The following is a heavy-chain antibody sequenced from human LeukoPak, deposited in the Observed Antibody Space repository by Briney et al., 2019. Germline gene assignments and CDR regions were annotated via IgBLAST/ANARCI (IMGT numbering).Heavy chain of an antibody. V-gene: IGHV4-59*08. Sequence: PSETLSLTCSVSGGSVSNYYWIWIRQPPGKGLEGMGYVYYTGSTNYNPSLTSRGPMFKDKSKTQFPLRLYLVTVTDTAVFLCARHFAYSRSSYLDYWGQGSLVTVSS. J-gene: IGHJ4*02. CDR3: ARHFAYSRSSYLDY. D-gene: IGHD6-6*01. CDR1: GGSVSNYY. CDR2: VYYTGST.